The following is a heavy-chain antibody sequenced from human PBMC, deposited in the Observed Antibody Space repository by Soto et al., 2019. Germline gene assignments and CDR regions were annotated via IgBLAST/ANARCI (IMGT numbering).Heavy chain of an antibody. Sequence: EVQLVESGGGLVQPGGSLRLSCTASGFTFSNHWMSWVRQAPGKGLERVASIKEDGSEKYYVDSVKGRFTISRDNGKNSLYLQMNSLRAEDTAVYYCAKEYRWGQGTLVTVSS. CDR1: GFTFSNHW. CDR2: IKEDGSEK. D-gene: IGHD1-26*01. J-gene: IGHJ4*02. V-gene: IGHV3-7*01. CDR3: AKEYR.